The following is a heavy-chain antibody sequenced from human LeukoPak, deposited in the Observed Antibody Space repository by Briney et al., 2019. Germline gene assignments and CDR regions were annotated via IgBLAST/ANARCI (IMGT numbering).Heavy chain of an antibody. CDR2: ISYDGSNK. J-gene: IGHJ4*02. D-gene: IGHD4-17*01. Sequence: PGGSLRLSCAASGFTFSSYGMHWVRQAPGKELEWVAVISYDGSNKYYADSVKGRFTISRDNSKNTLYLQMNSLRAEDTAVYYCAKDWTMTTVTFFDYWGQGTLVTVSS. V-gene: IGHV3-30*18. CDR1: GFTFSSYG. CDR3: AKDWTMTTVTFFDY.